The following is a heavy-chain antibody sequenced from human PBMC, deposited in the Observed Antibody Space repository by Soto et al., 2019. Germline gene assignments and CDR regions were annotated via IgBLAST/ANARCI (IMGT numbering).Heavy chain of an antibody. V-gene: IGHV6-1*01. CDR3: VRGEQYSGRIFDY. J-gene: IGHJ4*01. D-gene: IGHD1-26*01. Sequence: SQTLSLTCAITGYSVSSNSAGWSWVRQSPSRGLEWLGRTYYRSKWYYEYAVSVRGRITINPDTSKNQYSLQLNSVTPEDTAVYFCVRGEQYSGRIFDYWGQGTLVTVSS. CDR1: GYSVSSNSAG. CDR2: TYYRSKWYY.